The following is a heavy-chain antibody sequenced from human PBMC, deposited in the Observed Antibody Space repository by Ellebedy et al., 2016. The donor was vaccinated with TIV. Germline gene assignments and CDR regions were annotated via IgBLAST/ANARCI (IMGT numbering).Heavy chain of an antibody. J-gene: IGHJ4*02. D-gene: IGHD6-19*01. Sequence: GESLKISCAASEFTFSDYSMHWVRQAPGEGLEWLAVIAHDGSIHHYADSAKGRFTVSRDNFKNMLYLQMDSLKVEDTSVYYCAKEISARSSNGWPFDQWGQGTLVTVSS. CDR2: IAHDGSIH. CDR1: EFTFSDYS. CDR3: AKEISARSSNGWPFDQ. V-gene: IGHV3-30*18.